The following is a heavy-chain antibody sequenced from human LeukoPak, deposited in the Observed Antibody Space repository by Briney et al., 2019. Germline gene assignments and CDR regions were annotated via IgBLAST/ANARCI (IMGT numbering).Heavy chain of an antibody. CDR1: GDSVSSNTAA. V-gene: IGHV6-1*01. CDR3: ARDGWPAFDY. J-gene: IGHJ4*02. CDR2: TFYRSKWYN. Sequence: SQTPSLTCAISGDSVSSNTAAWNWIRQSPSRGLEWLGRTFYRSKWYNDYSVSVKSRITITPDTSKNQVSLQLNSVTPEDTAVYYCARDGWPAFDYWGQGTLVTVSS. D-gene: IGHD2-15*01.